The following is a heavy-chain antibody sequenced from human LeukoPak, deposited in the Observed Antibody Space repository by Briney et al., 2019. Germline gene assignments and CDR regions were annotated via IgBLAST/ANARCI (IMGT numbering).Heavy chain of an antibody. CDR1: GYTFTSYD. J-gene: IGHJ3*02. D-gene: IGHD2-2*01. CDR3: ARPQGEVVPAVHRARGVDWNYDAFDI. Sequence: GESLKISCKGSGYTFTSYDISWVRQAPGQGLEWMGIINPSGGSTSYAQKFQGRVTMTRDTSTSTVYMELSSLRSEDTAVYYCARPQGEVVPAVHRARGVDWNYDAFDIWGQGTMVTVSS. CDR2: INPSGGST. V-gene: IGHV1-46*01.